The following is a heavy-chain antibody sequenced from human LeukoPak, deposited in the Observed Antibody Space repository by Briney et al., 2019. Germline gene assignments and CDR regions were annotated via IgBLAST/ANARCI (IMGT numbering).Heavy chain of an antibody. D-gene: IGHD3-10*01. CDR3: AKDAVAPGSGGDYFDN. J-gene: IGHJ4*02. V-gene: IGHV3-23*01. Sequence: GGSLRLSCAASGFTLTNYAMSWVRQAPGKGLEWVSVFTSSGGSTYYADSVKGRFTISRDNSKNTLYLQMNSLRVEDTAVYYCAKDAVAPGSGGDYFDNWGQGTLVTVSS. CDR1: GFTLTNYA. CDR2: FTSSGGST.